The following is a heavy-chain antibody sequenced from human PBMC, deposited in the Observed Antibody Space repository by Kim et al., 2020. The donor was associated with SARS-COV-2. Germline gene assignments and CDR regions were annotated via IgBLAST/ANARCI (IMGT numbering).Heavy chain of an antibody. CDR3: ARDGYRGIDY. Sequence: GTADYKPSLKGRVTISLDTSKSQFSLHLKSVTAADTAIYYCARDGYRGIDYWGQGTLVTVSS. J-gene: IGHJ4*02. V-gene: IGHV4-59*01. CDR2: GTA. D-gene: IGHD5-12*01.